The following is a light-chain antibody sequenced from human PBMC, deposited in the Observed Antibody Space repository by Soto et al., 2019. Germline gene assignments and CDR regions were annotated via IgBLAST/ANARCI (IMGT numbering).Light chain of an antibody. CDR3: TSYTSSSTWV. Sequence: QSALTQPASVSGSPGQSITISCTGTTSDVGGYNYVSWFQQYPGKAPKLKIYEVSNRPSGVSNRFSGSKSGNTASLTISDPPAEDEAYYYCTSYTSSSTWVFGGGTKLTVL. CDR1: TSDVGGYNY. V-gene: IGLV2-14*01. CDR2: EVS. J-gene: IGLJ3*02.